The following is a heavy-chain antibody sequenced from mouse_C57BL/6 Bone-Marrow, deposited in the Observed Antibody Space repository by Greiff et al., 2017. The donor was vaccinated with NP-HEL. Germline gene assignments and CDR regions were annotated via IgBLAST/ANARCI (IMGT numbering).Heavy chain of an antibody. CDR3: AAYYSNCYYAMDY. CDR1: GYTFTSYW. V-gene: IGHV1-50*01. Sequence: QVQLQQPGAELVKPGASVKLSCKASGYTFTSYWMQWVKQRPGQGLEWIGEIDPSDSYTNYNQKFKGKATLTVDTSSSTAYMQLSSLTSEDSAVYYCAAYYSNCYYAMDYWGQGTSVTVSS. J-gene: IGHJ4*01. D-gene: IGHD2-5*01. CDR2: IDPSDSYT.